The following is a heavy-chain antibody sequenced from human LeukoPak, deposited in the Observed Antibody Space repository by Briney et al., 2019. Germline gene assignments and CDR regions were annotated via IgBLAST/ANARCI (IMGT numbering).Heavy chain of an antibody. CDR3: AKPPHNYDILTGYYRNTEVDP. D-gene: IGHD3-9*01. CDR1: GFTFSSYA. Sequence: PGGSLRLSCAASGFTFSSYAMTWVRQAPGKGLEWVSAISDSGGSTYYADSVKGRFTISRDNSKNTLYLQMNSLRAEDTAVYYCAKPPHNYDILTGYYRNTEVDPWGQGTLVTVSS. V-gene: IGHV3-23*01. CDR2: ISDSGGST. J-gene: IGHJ5*02.